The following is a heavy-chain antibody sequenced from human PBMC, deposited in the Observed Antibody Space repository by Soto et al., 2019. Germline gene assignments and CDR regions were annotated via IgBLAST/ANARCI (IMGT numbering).Heavy chain of an antibody. Sequence: SETLSLTCTVSGGSISSTSYYWAWIRQSPGKGLEWIGSIYYSGTTFYNPSLKSRASISGDRSKNEISLKLSAVTAADTAVYYCARQVSPVVSFFYFYYMDVWGKGTTVTVSS. CDR3: ARQVSPVVSFFYFYYMDV. CDR2: IYYSGTT. V-gene: IGHV4-39*01. J-gene: IGHJ6*03. D-gene: IGHD3-22*01. CDR1: GGSISSTSYY.